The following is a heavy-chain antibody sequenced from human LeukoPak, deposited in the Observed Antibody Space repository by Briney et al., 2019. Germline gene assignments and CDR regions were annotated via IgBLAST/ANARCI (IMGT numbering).Heavy chain of an antibody. Sequence: GRSLRLSCAASGFTFSIYSMQWVRHAPGKGREWVAVISYDGHNKNYADSVKGRFTISRDNSKNTLYLQMSSLGAEDTAVYYCARAIMVRGVRLFDYWGQGTLVTVSS. CDR3: ARAIMVRGVRLFDY. D-gene: IGHD3-10*01. V-gene: IGHV3-30-3*01. J-gene: IGHJ4*02. CDR1: GFTFSIYS. CDR2: ISYDGHNK.